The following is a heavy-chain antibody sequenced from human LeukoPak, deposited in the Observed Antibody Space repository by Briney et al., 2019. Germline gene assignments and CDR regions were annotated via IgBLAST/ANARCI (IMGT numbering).Heavy chain of an antibody. Sequence: MTSETLSLTCTVSGGSISSYYWSWIRQPAGKGLEWIGRIYTSGSTNCNPSLKSRVTISVDRSKSQFSLKLSSVTAADTAVYYCARDVTDAFDIWGQGTMVTVSS. CDR3: ARDVTDAFDI. CDR2: IYTSGST. CDR1: GGSISSYY. J-gene: IGHJ3*02. V-gene: IGHV4-4*07.